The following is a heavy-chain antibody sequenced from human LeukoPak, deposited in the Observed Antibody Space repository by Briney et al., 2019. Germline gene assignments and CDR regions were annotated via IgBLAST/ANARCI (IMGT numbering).Heavy chain of an antibody. D-gene: IGHD6-6*01. CDR3: AREGIYSSSSHFDY. CDR1: GGTFNSYA. V-gene: IGHV1-69*05. J-gene: IGHJ4*02. CDR2: IIPIFGTA. Sequence: SVKVSCKASGGTFNSYAISWVRQAPGQGLEWMGRIIPIFGTANYAQKFQGRVTITTDESTSTAYMALSSLRSEDTAVYYCAREGIYSSSSHFDYWGQGTLVTVSS.